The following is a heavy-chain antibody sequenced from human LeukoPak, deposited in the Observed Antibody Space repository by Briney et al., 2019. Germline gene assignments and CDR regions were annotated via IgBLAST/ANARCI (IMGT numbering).Heavy chain of an antibody. CDR3: ARGVVGATDDY. CDR1: GFTFSSYW. Sequence: GGSLRLSCAASGFTFSSYWMSWVRQAPGKGLEWVANINQDGSEKYYADSVEGRFNISRDNSKNTLYLQMNSLRAEDTAVYYCARGVVGATDDYWGQGTLVTVSS. D-gene: IGHD1-26*01. CDR2: INQDGSEK. J-gene: IGHJ4*02. V-gene: IGHV3-7*01.